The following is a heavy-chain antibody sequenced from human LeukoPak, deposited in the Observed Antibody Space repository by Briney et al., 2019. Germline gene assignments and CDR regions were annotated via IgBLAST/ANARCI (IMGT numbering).Heavy chain of an antibody. V-gene: IGHV4-34*01. CDR2: INHSGST. CDR1: GGSISGYY. Sequence: SETLSLTCAVYGGSISGYYWSWIRQPPGKGLEWIGEINHSGSTNYNPSLKSRVTISVDTSKNQFSLKLSSVTAADTAVYYCARIRIAAAGFDYWGQGTLVTVSS. J-gene: IGHJ4*02. CDR3: ARIRIAAAGFDY. D-gene: IGHD6-6*01.